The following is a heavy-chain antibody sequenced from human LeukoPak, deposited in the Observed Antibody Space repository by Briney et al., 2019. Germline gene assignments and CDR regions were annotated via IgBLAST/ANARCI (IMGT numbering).Heavy chain of an antibody. CDR2: ISWNSGNI. CDR1: GFIFDNYG. CDR3: AKDVDFDGYFDY. J-gene: IGHJ4*02. V-gene: IGHV3-9*01. D-gene: IGHD5-24*01. Sequence: GGSLRLSCVASGFIFDNYGMHWVRQAPGKGLEWVSRISWNSGNIGYADSVKGRFTISRDNAKNSLYLQMNSLRGEDTALYYCAKDVDFDGYFDYWGQGTLVTVSS.